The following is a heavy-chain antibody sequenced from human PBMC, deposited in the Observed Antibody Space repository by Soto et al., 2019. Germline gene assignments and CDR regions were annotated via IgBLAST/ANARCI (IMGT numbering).Heavy chain of an antibody. CDR3: ARDTRTSWFDYYGMDV. V-gene: IGHV4-30-4*01. J-gene: IGHJ6*02. D-gene: IGHD2-2*01. Sequence: SETLSLTCTVSGGSISSGDYYWSWIRQPPGKGLEWIGYIYYSGNTYYNPSLKSRVTISVDTSKNQFSLKLNSVTAADTAVYYCARDTRTSWFDYYGMDVWGQGTTVTVSS. CDR1: GGSISSGDYY. CDR2: IYYSGNT.